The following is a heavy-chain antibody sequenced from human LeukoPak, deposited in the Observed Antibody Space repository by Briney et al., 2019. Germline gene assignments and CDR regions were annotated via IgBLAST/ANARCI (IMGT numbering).Heavy chain of an antibody. CDR2: IYHSGST. CDR3: AREGVEGYSSSWSTREYYYYYYMDV. V-gene: IGHV4-4*02. J-gene: IGHJ6*03. Sequence: SETLSLTCAVSGGSISSSNWWSWVRQPPGKGLEWIGEIYHSGSTNYNPSLKSRFTISVDKSKNQFSLKLSSVTAADTAVYYCAREGVEGYSSSWSTREYYYYYYMDVWGKGTTVTVSS. CDR1: GGSISSSNW. D-gene: IGHD6-13*01.